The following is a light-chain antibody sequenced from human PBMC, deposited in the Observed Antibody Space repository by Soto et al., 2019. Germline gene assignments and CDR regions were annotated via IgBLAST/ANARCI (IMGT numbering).Light chain of an antibody. V-gene: IGKV1-39*01. CDR1: QSISTS. Sequence: DIQMTQSPSSLSASVGDRVTIACRASQSISTSLNWYQQKPGKPPKLLIYVASSLQSGGPSRFSGSGSGTAFTPTISSLQPEDFATYFRQQSYSTPYTFGQGTKLQIK. J-gene: IGKJ2*01. CDR2: VAS. CDR3: QQSYSTPYT.